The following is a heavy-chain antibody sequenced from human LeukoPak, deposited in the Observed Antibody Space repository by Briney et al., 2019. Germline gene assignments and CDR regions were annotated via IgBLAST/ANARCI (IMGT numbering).Heavy chain of an antibody. D-gene: IGHD5-12*01. CDR2: IYYSGST. CDR3: ARDGTSGYDLGAFDY. J-gene: IGHJ4*02. CDR1: GGSNSSYY. V-gene: IGHV4-59*01. Sequence: TSETLSLTCTVSGGSNSSYYWSWIRQPPGKGLEWIGYIYYSGSTNYNPSLKSRVTISVDTSKNQFPLKLSSVTAADTAVYYCARDGTSGYDLGAFDYWGQGTLVTVSS.